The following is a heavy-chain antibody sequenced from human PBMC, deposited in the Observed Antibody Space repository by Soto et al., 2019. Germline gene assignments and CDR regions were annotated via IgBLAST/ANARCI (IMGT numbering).Heavy chain of an antibody. D-gene: IGHD1-26*01. CDR2: IIPIFGTA. CDR3: ARSGLIVGATLTNWFDP. CDR1: GVTFSSYA. J-gene: IGHJ5*02. Sequence: SVKVSCTASGVTFSSYAISWVRQAPGQGLEWMGGIIPIFGTANYAQKFQGRVTITADESTSTAYMELSSLRSEDTAVYYCARSGLIVGATLTNWFDPWGQGTLVTVSS. V-gene: IGHV1-69*13.